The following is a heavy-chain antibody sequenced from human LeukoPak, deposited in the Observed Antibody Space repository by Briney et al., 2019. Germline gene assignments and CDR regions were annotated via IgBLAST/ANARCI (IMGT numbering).Heavy chain of an antibody. D-gene: IGHD4-17*01. V-gene: IGHV3-9*01. CDR1: GFTFDDYA. J-gene: IGHJ6*02. CDR3: AKDKEDGDYYYGMDV. Sequence: GRSLRLSCAASGFTFDDYAMHWVRQAPGKGLEWVSGISWNSGSIGYADSVKGRFTISRGNAKNSLYLQMNSLRAEDTALYYCAKDKEDGDYYYGMDVWGQGTTVTVSS. CDR2: ISWNSGSI.